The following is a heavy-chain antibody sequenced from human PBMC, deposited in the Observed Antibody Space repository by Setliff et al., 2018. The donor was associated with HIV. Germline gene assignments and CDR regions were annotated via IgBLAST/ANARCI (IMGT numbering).Heavy chain of an antibody. J-gene: IGHJ4*02. CDR1: GFTFSDFY. CDR2: ISSSGSTI. Sequence: GGSLRLSCAASGFTFSDFYMSWIRQAPGKGLEWVSYISSSGSTIYYANSVKGRFTISRDNAKNSLYLQMNSMRAEDTAVYYGARGEKYYDSSGYYLNDYWGQGTLVTGSS. CDR3: ARGEKYYDSSGYYLNDY. V-gene: IGHV3-11*04. D-gene: IGHD3-22*01.